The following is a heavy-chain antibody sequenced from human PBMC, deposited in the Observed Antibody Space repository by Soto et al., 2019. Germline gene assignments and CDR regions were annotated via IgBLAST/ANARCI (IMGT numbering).Heavy chain of an antibody. CDR3: ARDRSLRFLDWSLLSDYYCMDV. CDR1: GYTFTSYG. D-gene: IGHD3-3*01. J-gene: IGHJ6*02. Sequence: ASVKVSCKASGYTFTSYGISWVRQAPGQGLEWMGWISAYNGNTNYAQKLQGRVTMTTDTSTSTAYMELRSLRSDDTAVYYCARDRSLRFLDWSLLSDYYCMDVSCPAPSVTVS. CDR2: ISAYNGNT. V-gene: IGHV1-18*01.